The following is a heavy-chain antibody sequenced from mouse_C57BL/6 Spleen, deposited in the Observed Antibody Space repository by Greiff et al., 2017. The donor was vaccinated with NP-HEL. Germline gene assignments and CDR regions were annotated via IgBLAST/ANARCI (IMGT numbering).Heavy chain of an antibody. J-gene: IGHJ1*03. V-gene: IGHV2-2*01. Sequence: QVQLQQSGPGLVQPSQSLSITCTVSGFSLTSYGVHWVRQSPGKGLEWLGVIWSGGSTDYNAAFISRLSISKDNSKSQVFFKMNSLQADDTAIYYCASPYGYDGYFDVWGTGTTVTVSS. D-gene: IGHD2-2*01. CDR1: GFSLTSYG. CDR3: ASPYGYDGYFDV. CDR2: IWSGGST.